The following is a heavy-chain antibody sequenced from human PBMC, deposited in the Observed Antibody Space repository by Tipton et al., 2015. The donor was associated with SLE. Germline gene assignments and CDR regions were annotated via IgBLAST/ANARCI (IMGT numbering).Heavy chain of an antibody. CDR3: ARGVKNNYNHGMDV. CDR2: IYYSGST. Sequence: TLSLTCTVSGGSIRSSTYYWGWIRQPPGKGLEWIGSIYYSGSTNYNPSLKSRITMSLDTSKNQFSLNLASVTAADTALYYCARGVKNNYNHGMDVWGQGTTVIVSS. D-gene: IGHD1/OR15-1a*01. CDR1: GGSIRSSTYY. V-gene: IGHV4-39*07. J-gene: IGHJ6*02.